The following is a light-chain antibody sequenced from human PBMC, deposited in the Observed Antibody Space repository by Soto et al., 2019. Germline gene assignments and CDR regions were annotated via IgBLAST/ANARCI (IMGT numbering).Light chain of an antibody. V-gene: IGKV1-5*03. CDR1: QSISSW. J-gene: IGKJ1*01. CDR2: KAS. Sequence: DIQMPQSPSTLSASVGDRVTITCRASQSISSWLAWYQQKPGKPPKLLIYKASSLESGVPSRFSGSGSGTEFTLTISSLQPDDFATYYCQQYNSYSKTFGQGTKVDIK. CDR3: QQYNSYSKT.